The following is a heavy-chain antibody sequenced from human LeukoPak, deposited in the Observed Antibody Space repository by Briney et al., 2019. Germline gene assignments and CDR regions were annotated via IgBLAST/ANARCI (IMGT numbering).Heavy chain of an antibody. D-gene: IGHD5-18*01. CDR2: ISGYNGNT. Sequence: GASVKVSCKASGYTFTSYGISWVRQAPGQGLEWMGWISGYNGNTNYAQKLQGRVTMTTDTSTSTAYMELRSLRSDDTAVYYSARDAKIQRHFDYWGQGTLVTVSS. J-gene: IGHJ4*02. CDR3: ARDAKIQRHFDY. V-gene: IGHV1-18*01. CDR1: GYTFTSYG.